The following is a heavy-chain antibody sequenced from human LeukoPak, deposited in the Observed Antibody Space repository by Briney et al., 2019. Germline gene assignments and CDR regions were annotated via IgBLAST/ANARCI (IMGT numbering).Heavy chain of an antibody. J-gene: IGHJ4*02. D-gene: IGHD6-19*01. V-gene: IGHV1-18*01. CDR1: GYTFTSYD. CDR3: ARGGSGWYLWYFDY. CDR2: ISADNGNT. Sequence: ASVKVSCKASGYTFTSYDIRWVRQAPGQGLEWMGWISADNGNTNYAQKLQGRVTMTTDTSTSTAYMELRSLRSDDTAVYYCARGGSGWYLWYFDYWGQGTLVTVSS.